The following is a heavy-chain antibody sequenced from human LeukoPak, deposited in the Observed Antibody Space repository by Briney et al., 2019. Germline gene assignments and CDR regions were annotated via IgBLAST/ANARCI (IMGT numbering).Heavy chain of an antibody. CDR3: AARGYGGNWENEPFDY. CDR1: GYTFTSYY. D-gene: IGHD4-23*01. V-gene: IGHV1-46*01. CDR2: INPNGGST. Sequence: GASVKVSCKASGYTFTSYYMHWVRQAPGQGLEWMRIINPNGGSTSYAQKFQGRVTMTRDMSTSTVYMELSRLRSDDTAVYYCAARGYGGNWENEPFDYWGQGTLVTVSS. J-gene: IGHJ4*02.